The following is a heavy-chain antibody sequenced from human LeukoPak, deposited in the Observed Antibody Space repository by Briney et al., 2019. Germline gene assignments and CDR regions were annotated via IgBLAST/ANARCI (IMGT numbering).Heavy chain of an antibody. Sequence: PGGSLRLSSAASVFSFSSYAMHSVRQAPGKGVERGAGIWYDGSNKYYADSVKGRFTISRDNSKNTLYLQMNSMRAEDTAVYHCAKSITGATPGDAFDIWGQGTMVTVSS. CDR1: VFSFSSYA. CDR3: AKSITGATPGDAFDI. J-gene: IGHJ3*02. CDR2: IWYDGSNK. V-gene: IGHV3-33*06. D-gene: IGHD1-7*01.